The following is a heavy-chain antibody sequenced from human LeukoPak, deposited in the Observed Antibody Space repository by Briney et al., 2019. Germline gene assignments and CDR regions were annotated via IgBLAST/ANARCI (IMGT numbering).Heavy chain of an antibody. Sequence: SETLSLTCTVSGGSINNYYWSWIRRPPGKGLEWIGYLYYTGSANYHPSLKSRVTMSVDTSKNQLSLKLNSVTAADTAVYYCARLLRYYDTSGYQEFDYWGQGTLATVSS. D-gene: IGHD3-22*01. CDR2: LYYTGSA. CDR3: ARLLRYYDTSGYQEFDY. CDR1: GGSINNYY. J-gene: IGHJ4*02. V-gene: IGHV4-59*01.